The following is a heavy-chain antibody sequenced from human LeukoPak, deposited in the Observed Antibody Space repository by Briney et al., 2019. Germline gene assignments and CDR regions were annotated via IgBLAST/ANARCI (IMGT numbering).Heavy chain of an antibody. CDR1: GFTFSSYA. V-gene: IGHV3-48*01. D-gene: IGHD3-3*01. CDR2: ISGSSSTI. Sequence: GGSLRLSCAASGFTFSSYAMSWVRQAPGKGLEWVSLISGSSSTIYYADSVKGRFTISRDNAKNSLYLQMNSLRVEDTAVYYCARLRRVDYWGQGTLVTVPS. CDR3: ARLRRVDY. J-gene: IGHJ4*02.